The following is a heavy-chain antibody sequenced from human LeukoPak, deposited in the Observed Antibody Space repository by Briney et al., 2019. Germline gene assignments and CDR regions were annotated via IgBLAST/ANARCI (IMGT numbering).Heavy chain of an antibody. CDR1: GFTFNTYW. Sequence: GGSLRLSCAASGFTFNTYWMIWVRQAPGKGLEWVANIDQGGSTKYYVDSLKGRFTISRDNAKNSLYLQMNSLRAEDTAVYYCVRDKGGRSGAIYYDAFNVWGQGTMVTVSS. D-gene: IGHD1-26*01. CDR3: VRDKGGRSGAIYYDAFNV. V-gene: IGHV3-7*01. J-gene: IGHJ3*01. CDR2: IDQGGSTK.